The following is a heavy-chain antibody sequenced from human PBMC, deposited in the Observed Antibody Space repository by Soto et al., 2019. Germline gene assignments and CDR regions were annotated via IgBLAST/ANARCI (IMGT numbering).Heavy chain of an antibody. CDR3: VLSNYAYYYGMDV. J-gene: IGHJ6*02. V-gene: IGHV4-31*03. D-gene: IGHD4-4*01. CDR2: IYFTGST. Sequence: SETLSLTCTVSGASMTSGGYYWGWIRQHPVKGLEWIGHIYFTGSTYYNPSLKSRLSISLDTPKNQFSLKLSSVTAADTAVYYCVLSNYAYYYGMDVWGQGTTVTVSS. CDR1: GASMTSGGYY.